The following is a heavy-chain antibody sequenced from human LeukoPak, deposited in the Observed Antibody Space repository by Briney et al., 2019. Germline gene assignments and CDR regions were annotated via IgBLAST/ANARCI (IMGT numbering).Heavy chain of an antibody. V-gene: IGHV4-39*01. CDR3: ARLKGYSYGNPDY. CDR1: GGSISSSSYY. D-gene: IGHD5-18*01. J-gene: IGHJ4*02. Sequence: PSETLSLTCTVSGGSISSSSYYWGWIRQPPGKGLGWIGSIYYSGSTYYNPSLKSRVTISVDTSKNQFSLKLSSVTAADTAVYYCARLKGYSYGNPDYWGQGTLVTVSS. CDR2: IYYSGST.